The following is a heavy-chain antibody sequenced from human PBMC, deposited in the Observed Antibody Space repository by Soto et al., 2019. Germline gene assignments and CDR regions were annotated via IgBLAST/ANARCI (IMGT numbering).Heavy chain of an antibody. V-gene: IGHV4-30-2*01. J-gene: IGHJ6*02. Sequence: SETLSLTCAVSGGSISSGGYSWSWIRQPPGKGVEWIGYIYHSGSTYYNPSLKSRVTISVDTSKNQFSLKLSSVTAADTAVYYCASSSGSYPYYYYGKDVWGQGTTVTVSS. CDR1: GGSISSGGYS. D-gene: IGHD1-26*01. CDR3: ASSSGSYPYYYYGKDV. CDR2: IYHSGST.